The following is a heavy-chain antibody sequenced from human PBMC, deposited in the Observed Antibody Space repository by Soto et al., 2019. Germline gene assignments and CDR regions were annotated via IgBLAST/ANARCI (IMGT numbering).Heavy chain of an antibody. J-gene: IGHJ4*02. CDR3: ARDQPGYSYGYGLDY. V-gene: IGHV3-21*01. CDR1: GFTFSSYI. D-gene: IGHD5-18*01. Sequence: GGSLRLSSGASGFTFSSYIRNWVRQAPGKGLEWVSSISSSSSYIYYADSVKGRFTISRDNAKNSLYLQMNSLRAEDTAVYYCARDQPGYSYGYGLDYWGQGTVVTVSS. CDR2: ISSSSSYI.